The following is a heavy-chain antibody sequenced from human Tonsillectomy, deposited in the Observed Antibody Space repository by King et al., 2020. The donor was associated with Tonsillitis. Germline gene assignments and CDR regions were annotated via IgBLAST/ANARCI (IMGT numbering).Heavy chain of an antibody. CDR3: ARDGYSSGWFRD. J-gene: IGHJ4*02. D-gene: IGHD6-19*01. CDR2: IYSGGRP. Sequence: VHLVESGGGLVQPGGSLRLSCAASGFTVSTIYMSWVREALGKGLEWVSGIYSGGRPYYAEAVKGRFTVSRDNSKNTLYLQMSSLRAEDTAVYYCARDGYSSGWFRDWGQGSLVTVSS. CDR1: GFTVSTIY. V-gene: IGHV3-66*01.